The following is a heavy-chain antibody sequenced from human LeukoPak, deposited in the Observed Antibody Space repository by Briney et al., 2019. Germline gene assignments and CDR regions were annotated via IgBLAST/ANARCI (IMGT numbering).Heavy chain of an antibody. Sequence: SETLSLTCTVSGGSISSGDYYWSWIRQPPGKGLEWIGYIYYSGSTYYNPSLKSRVTISVDTSKNQFSLKLSSVTAADTAVYYCARDSSPYCGGDCYGNWFDPWGQGTLVTVPS. CDR1: GGSISSGDYY. V-gene: IGHV4-30-4*01. J-gene: IGHJ5*02. CDR2: IYYSGST. CDR3: ARDSSPYCGGDCYGNWFDP. D-gene: IGHD2-21*02.